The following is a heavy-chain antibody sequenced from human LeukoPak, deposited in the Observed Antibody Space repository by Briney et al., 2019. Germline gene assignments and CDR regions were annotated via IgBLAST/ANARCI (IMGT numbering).Heavy chain of an antibody. CDR1: EGTFSSYA. CDR3: ARGEAGATGPDY. Sequence: SVKVSCKASEGTFSSYAISWVRQAPGQGLEWMGGIIPIFGTANYAQKFQGRVTITADESTSTAYMELSSLRSEDTAVYYCARGEAGATGPDYWGQGTLVTVSS. D-gene: IGHD1-26*01. V-gene: IGHV1-69*13. J-gene: IGHJ4*02. CDR2: IIPIFGTA.